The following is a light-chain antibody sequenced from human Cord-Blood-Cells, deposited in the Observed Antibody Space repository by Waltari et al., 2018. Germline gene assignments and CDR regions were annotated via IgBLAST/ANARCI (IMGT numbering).Light chain of an antibody. CDR1: SGHSSYA. V-gene: IGLV4-69*01. CDR2: LNSDGSH. CDR3: QTWGTGIRV. Sequence: QLVLTQSPSASASLGASVKLTCTLRSGHSSYAIAWHQQQPEKGPRHLMKLNSDGSHSKGDGIPDRFSGSSSGAERYLTISSLQSEDEADYYCQTWGTGIRVFGGGTKLTVL. J-gene: IGLJ3*02.